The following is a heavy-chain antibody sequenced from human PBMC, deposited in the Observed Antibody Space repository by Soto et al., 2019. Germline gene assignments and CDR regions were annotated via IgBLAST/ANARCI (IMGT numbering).Heavy chain of an antibody. CDR3: ARETLVATIGNWFDP. D-gene: IGHD5-12*01. J-gene: IGHJ5*02. CDR2: IYTSGST. V-gene: IGHV4-4*07. CDR1: GGSISSYY. Sequence: SETLSLTCTVSGGSISSYYWSWIRQPAGKGLEWIGRIYTSGSTNYNPSLKSRVTMSVDTSKNQFSLKLSSVTAADTAVYYCARETLVATIGNWFDPWGQGTLVTVS.